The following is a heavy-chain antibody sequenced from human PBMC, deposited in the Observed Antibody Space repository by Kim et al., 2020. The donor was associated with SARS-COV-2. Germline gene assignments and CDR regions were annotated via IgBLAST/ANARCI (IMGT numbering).Heavy chain of an antibody. V-gene: IGHV1-69*13. Sequence: SVQVSCKASGGTFSSYAISWVRQAPGQGLEWMGGIIPIFGTANYAQKFQGRVTITADESTSTAYMELSSLRSEDTAVYYCARVADCGGDCYSDYWGQGTLVTVSS. CDR1: GGTFSSYA. CDR3: ARVADCGGDCYSDY. D-gene: IGHD2-21*02. CDR2: IIPIFGTA. J-gene: IGHJ4*02.